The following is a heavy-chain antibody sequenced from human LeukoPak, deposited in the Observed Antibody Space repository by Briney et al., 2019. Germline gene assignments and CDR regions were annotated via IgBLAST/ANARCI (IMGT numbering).Heavy chain of an antibody. J-gene: IGHJ6*03. V-gene: IGHV4-39*07. D-gene: IGHD3-9*01. Sequence: SETLSLTCTVSGGSISSSSYYWGWIRQPPGKGLEWIGSIYYSGSTYYNPSLKSRVTISVDTSKNQFSLKLSSVTAADTAVYYCARERRGGYFDWLTKAYYYYYMDVWGKGTTVTISS. CDR2: IYYSGST. CDR1: GGSISSSSYY. CDR3: ARERRGGYFDWLTKAYYYYYMDV.